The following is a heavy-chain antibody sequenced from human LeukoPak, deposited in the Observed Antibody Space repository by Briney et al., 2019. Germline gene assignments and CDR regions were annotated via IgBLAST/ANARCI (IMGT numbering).Heavy chain of an antibody. Sequence: PSETLSLTCAVSGYSISSGYYWGWIRQPPGKGLEWIGSIYHSGSTYYNPSLKSRVTISVDTSKNQVSLKLGSVTAADTAVYYCAREWSDPYYGDYWGQGTLVTVSS. D-gene: IGHD2-15*01. CDR1: GYSISSGYY. CDR3: AREWSDPYYGDY. J-gene: IGHJ4*02. V-gene: IGHV4-38-2*02. CDR2: IYHSGST.